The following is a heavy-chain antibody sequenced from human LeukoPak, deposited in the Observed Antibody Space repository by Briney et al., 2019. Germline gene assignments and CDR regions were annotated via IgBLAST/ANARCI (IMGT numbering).Heavy chain of an antibody. J-gene: IGHJ4*02. CDR1: GGSISTYY. D-gene: IGHD2-2*01. CDR3: ARQGGSSMPFDY. V-gene: IGHV4-4*07. CDR2: IYTNGST. Sequence: PSQTLSLTCTVSGGSISTYYWSWIRQPAGKGLEWIGRIYTNGSTNYNPSLKSRVTMSVDTSKNQFSLRLSSVTAADTAVYYCARQGGSSMPFDYWGQGTLVSVSS.